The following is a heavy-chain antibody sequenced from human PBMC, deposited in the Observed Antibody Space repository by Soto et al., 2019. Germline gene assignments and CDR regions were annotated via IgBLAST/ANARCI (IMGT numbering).Heavy chain of an antibody. Sequence: PGGSLRLSCAASGFTFSTYGMHWVRQAPGKGLEWVAVIWNDGVTKYYADSVKGRFTVSRDNSKNTLFLQMNSVRPEDTAVYYCAKGHSYGDYEVYFDYWGQGTLVTVSS. CDR3: AKGHSYGDYEVYFDY. CDR1: GFTFSTYG. V-gene: IGHV3-30*02. CDR2: IWNDGVTK. J-gene: IGHJ4*02. D-gene: IGHD4-17*01.